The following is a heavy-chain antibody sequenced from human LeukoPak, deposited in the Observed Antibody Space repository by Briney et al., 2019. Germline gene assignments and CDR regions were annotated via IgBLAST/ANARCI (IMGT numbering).Heavy chain of an antibody. CDR1: VFTFSSYS. CDR2: ISSSSSYI. J-gene: IGHJ4*02. V-gene: IGHV3-21*01. D-gene: IGHD1-26*01. Sequence: GGSLRLSCAASVFTFSSYSMNWVRQAPGKGLEWVSSISSSSSYIYYADSVKGRFTISRDNAKNSLYLQMNRLRAEDTAVYYCARDDGSYSRSPGFDNWGQGTLVTVSS. CDR3: ARDDGSYSRSPGFDN.